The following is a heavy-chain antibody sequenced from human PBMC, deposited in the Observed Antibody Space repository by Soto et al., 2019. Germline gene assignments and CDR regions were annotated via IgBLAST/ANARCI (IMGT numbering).Heavy chain of an antibody. D-gene: IGHD5-18*01. CDR3: ARRYGYSFDY. Sequence: SETLSLTCTVSGGSISSYYWSWIRQPPGKGLEWFGYIYYSGSTNYNPSLKSRVTISVDTSKNQLSLKLSSVTAADTAVYYCARRYGYSFDYWGQGTLVTVSS. CDR2: IYYSGST. V-gene: IGHV4-59*08. CDR1: GGSISSYY. J-gene: IGHJ4*02.